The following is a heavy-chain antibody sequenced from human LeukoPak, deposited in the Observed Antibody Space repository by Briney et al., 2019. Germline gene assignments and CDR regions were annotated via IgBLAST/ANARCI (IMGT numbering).Heavy chain of an antibody. J-gene: IGHJ3*02. CDR1: GFTFSSYA. CDR2: ISYDGSNK. Sequence: GGSLRLSCAASGFTFSSYAMHWVRQAPGKGLEWVAVISYDGSNKYYADSVKGRFTISRGNSKNTLYLQMNSLRAEDTAVYYCASPEMGATTSGAFDIWGQGTMVTVSS. D-gene: IGHD1-26*01. CDR3: ASPEMGATTSGAFDI. V-gene: IGHV3-30-3*01.